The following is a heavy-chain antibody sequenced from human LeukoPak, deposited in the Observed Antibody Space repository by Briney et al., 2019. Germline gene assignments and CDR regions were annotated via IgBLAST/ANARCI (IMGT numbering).Heavy chain of an antibody. V-gene: IGHV4-34*01. Sequence: SETLSLTRAVSGASFSNYYWSWIRQPPGKGLEWVGEINHSGSTNYNPSLKSRVAISVDTSKNQFSLKLSSVTAVDTAVYYCARKENVYYYFDYWGQGTLVTVSS. CDR3: ARKENVYYYFDY. J-gene: IGHJ4*02. CDR2: INHSGST. CDR1: GASFSNYY. D-gene: IGHD3-10*01.